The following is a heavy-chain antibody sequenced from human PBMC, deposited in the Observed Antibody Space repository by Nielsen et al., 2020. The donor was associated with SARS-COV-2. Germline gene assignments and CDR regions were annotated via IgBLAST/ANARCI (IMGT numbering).Heavy chain of an antibody. CDR1: GGSFSGYY. V-gene: IGHV4-34*01. CDR2: INHSGST. D-gene: IGHD3-9*01. CDR3: ARGRYFDSYYMDV. J-gene: IGHJ6*03. Sequence: SETLSLTCAVYGGSFSGYYWSWIRQPPGKGLEWIGEINHSGSTNYNPSLKSRVTISVDTSKNQLSLKLSSVTAADTAVYYCARGRYFDSYYMDVWGKGTTVTVSS.